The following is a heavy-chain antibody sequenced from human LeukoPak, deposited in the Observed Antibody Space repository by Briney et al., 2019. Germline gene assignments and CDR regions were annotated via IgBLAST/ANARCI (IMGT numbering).Heavy chain of an antibody. D-gene: IGHD4-17*01. CDR1: GFTFSDNY. CDR3: AGVTTHYYYYYMDV. CDR2: ISSSGSI. Sequence: SPGGSLRLSCAASGFTFSDNYMSWIRQAPGKGLEWVSYISSSGSIYYADSVKGRFTISRDNAKNSLYLQMNSLRAEDTAVYYCAGVTTHYYYYYMDVWGKGATVTISS. J-gene: IGHJ6*03. V-gene: IGHV3-11*04.